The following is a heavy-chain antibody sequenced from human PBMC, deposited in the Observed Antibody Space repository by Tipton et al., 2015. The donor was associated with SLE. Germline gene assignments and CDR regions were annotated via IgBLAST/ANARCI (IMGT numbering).Heavy chain of an antibody. J-gene: IGHJ3*02. CDR2: IYHSGST. V-gene: IGHV4-38-2*02. Sequence: TLSLTCAVSGYSISSGYYWGWIRQPPGKGLEWIGSIYHSGSTYYNPSLKSRVTISVDTSKNQFSLKLTSVTAADTAVYYCARDAHGDYNAFDIWGQGTMVTVSS. CDR1: GYSISSGYY. D-gene: IGHD4-17*01. CDR3: ARDAHGDYNAFDI.